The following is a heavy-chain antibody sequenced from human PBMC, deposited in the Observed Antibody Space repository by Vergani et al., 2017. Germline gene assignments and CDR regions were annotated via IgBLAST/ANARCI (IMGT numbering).Heavy chain of an antibody. CDR2: ISYDGSNK. CDR1: GFTFSSYA. D-gene: IGHD4-23*01. J-gene: IGHJ4*02. Sequence: QVQLVESGGGVVQPGRSLRLSCAASGFTFSSYAMHGVRQAPGKGLDWVAIISYDGSNKFYADSVKGRFTISRDNSKNTQYLRMNSLGAEDTAVYYCAREVATTFDYWGQGTLVTVSS. CDR3: AREVATTFDY. V-gene: IGHV3-30-3*01.